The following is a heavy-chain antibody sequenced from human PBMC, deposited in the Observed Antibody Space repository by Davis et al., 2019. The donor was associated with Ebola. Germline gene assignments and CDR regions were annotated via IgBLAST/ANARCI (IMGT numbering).Heavy chain of an antibody. CDR1: GFTFSSYW. CDR3: ARGNSGYDPMDY. J-gene: IGHJ4*02. V-gene: IGHV3-21*04. D-gene: IGHD5-12*01. CDR2: ISSSSSYI. Sequence: GGTLRLSCAASGFTFSSYWMHWVRHAPGKGLEWVSSISSSSSYIFNADSVMGRFTISRDNAKNSLYLQMNSLRVEDTGVYYCARGNSGYDPMDYWGQGTLVTVSS.